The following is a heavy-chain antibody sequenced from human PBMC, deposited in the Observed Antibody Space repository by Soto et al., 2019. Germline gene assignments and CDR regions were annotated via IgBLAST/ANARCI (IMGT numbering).Heavy chain of an antibody. CDR3: ARDGREQWLVSTPAFDFDY. V-gene: IGHV3-48*02. CDR2: ISSSSSTI. D-gene: IGHD6-19*01. CDR1: GFTFSSYS. J-gene: IGHJ4*02. Sequence: GGSLRLSCAASGFTFSSYSMNWVRQAPGKGLEWVSYISSSSSTIYYADSVKGRFTISRDNAKNSLYLQMNSLRDEDTAVYYCARDGREQWLVSTPAFDFDYWGQGTLVTVSS.